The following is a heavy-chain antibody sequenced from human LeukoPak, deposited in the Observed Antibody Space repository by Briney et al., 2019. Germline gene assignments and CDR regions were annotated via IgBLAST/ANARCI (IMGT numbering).Heavy chain of an antibody. J-gene: IGHJ4*02. CDR1: GFTFSSYA. CDR2: ISYDGSNK. V-gene: IGHV3-30-3*01. D-gene: IGHD5-12*01. Sequence: GGSLRLSCAASGFTFSSYAMHWVRQAPGKGLEWVAVISYDGSNKYYADSVKGRFTISRDNSKNTLYLQMNSLRAEDTAVCYCARDPHYSGYDEYFDYWGQGTLVTVSS. CDR3: ARDPHYSGYDEYFDY.